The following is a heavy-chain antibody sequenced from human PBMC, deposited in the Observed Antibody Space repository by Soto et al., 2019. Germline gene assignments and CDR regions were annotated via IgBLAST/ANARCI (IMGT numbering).Heavy chain of an antibody. V-gene: IGHV1-2*02. CDR3: ARGLANCVCFMSPGCYFDY. Sequence: QVQLVQSGAEVKKPGASVKVSCKASGYTFTGYYMHWVRQAPGQGLEWMGWINPNSGGTKYAQKFQGRVTMTRDTSISTAYMELSRLRSDDTDVYYCARGLANCVCFMSPGCYFDYWGQGTLVTVSS. CDR1: GYTFTGYY. CDR2: INPNSGGT. J-gene: IGHJ4*02. D-gene: IGHD2-8*01.